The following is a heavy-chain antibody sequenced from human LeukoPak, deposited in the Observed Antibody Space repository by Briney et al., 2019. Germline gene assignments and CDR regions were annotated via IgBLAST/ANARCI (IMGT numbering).Heavy chain of an antibody. CDR1: GDSISSNS. V-gene: IGHV4-4*07. CDR3: ARGSSWFHY. D-gene: IGHD6-13*01. J-gene: IGHJ4*02. CDR2: ISTSGST. Sequence: SETLSLTCTVSGDSISSNSWTWIRQPAGEGLEWIGRISTSGSTYYNPSLKSRVTMSIDTSKDQFSLRLSSVTAADTAMYYCARGSSWFHYWGQGTLVTVSS.